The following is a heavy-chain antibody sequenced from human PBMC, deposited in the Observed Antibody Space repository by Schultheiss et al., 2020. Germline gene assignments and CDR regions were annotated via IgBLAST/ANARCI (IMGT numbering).Heavy chain of an antibody. CDR1: GFTFSSYG. V-gene: IGHV3-33*08. D-gene: IGHD6-6*01. CDR2: IWYDGSNK. CDR3: ARVDSSSQSYYYGMDV. J-gene: IGHJ6*02. Sequence: GESLKISCAASGFTFSSYGMHWVRQAPGKGLEWVAVIWYDGSNKYYADSVKGRFTISRDNSKNTLYLQMNSLRAEDTAVYYCARVDSSSQSYYYGMDVWGQGTTVTVSS.